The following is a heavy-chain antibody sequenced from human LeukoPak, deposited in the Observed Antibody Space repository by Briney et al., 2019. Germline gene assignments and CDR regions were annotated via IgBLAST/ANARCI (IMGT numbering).Heavy chain of an antibody. J-gene: IGHJ4*02. V-gene: IGHV4-59*01. Sequence: SETLSLTCTVSGGSISSYYWNWIRQPPGKGLEWIGYIYYSGSTIYNPSLKSRVTISVDTSKNQFSLKLTSVTAADTAVYYCARHGEYCSSTSCSGDYFDYWGQGTLVTVSS. CDR2: IYYSGST. CDR1: GGSISSYY. CDR3: ARHGEYCSSTSCSGDYFDY. D-gene: IGHD2-2*01.